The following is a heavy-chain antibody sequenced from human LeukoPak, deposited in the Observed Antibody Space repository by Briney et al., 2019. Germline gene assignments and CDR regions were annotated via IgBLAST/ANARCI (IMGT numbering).Heavy chain of an antibody. D-gene: IGHD2-2*02. CDR1: GFTFSSYG. Sequence: GGSLRLSCAASGFTFSSYGMHWVRQAPGKGLEWVALISYDGSNKYYADSVKGRFTISRDNSKNTLYLQMNSLRAEDTAVYYCAKDLKGLDVVVPAAIRGGILSWGQGTLVTVSS. J-gene: IGHJ4*02. V-gene: IGHV3-30*18. CDR2: ISYDGSNK. CDR3: AKDLKGLDVVVPAAIRGGILS.